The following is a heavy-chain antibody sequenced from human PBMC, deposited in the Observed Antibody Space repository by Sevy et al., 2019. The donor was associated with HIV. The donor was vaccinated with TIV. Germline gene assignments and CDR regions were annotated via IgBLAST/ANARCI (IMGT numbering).Heavy chain of an antibody. V-gene: IGHV3-21*01. J-gene: IGHJ6*03. Sequence: GGSLRLSCAASGFTFSSYSMNWVRQAPGKGLEWVSSISSSSSYIYYADSVKGRFTISRDNAKNSLYLQMNILRAEDTAVYYWARDMGSGGSWYRRDYYYMDVWGKGTTVTVSS. CDR1: GFTFSSYS. D-gene: IGHD6-13*01. CDR2: ISSSSSYI. CDR3: ARDMGSGGSWYRRDYYYMDV.